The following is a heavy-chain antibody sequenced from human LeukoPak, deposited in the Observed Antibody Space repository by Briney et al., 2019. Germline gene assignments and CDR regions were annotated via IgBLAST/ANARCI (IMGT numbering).Heavy chain of an antibody. CDR1: GGSISSYY. Sequence: SETLSLTCTVSGGSISSYYWSWIRQPPGKGLERIGYIYYSGSTNYNPSLKSRVTISVDTSKNQFSLKLSSVTAAGTAVYYCAGASYDSSGVHWGQGTLVTVSS. D-gene: IGHD3-22*01. J-gene: IGHJ4*02. V-gene: IGHV4-59*01. CDR2: IYYSGST. CDR3: AGASYDSSGVH.